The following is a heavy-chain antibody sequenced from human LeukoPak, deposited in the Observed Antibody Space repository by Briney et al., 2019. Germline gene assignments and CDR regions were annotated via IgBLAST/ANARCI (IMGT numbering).Heavy chain of an antibody. J-gene: IGHJ3*02. CDR1: GFTFSSYS. V-gene: IGHV3-21*01. CDR2: ISSTSGYI. D-gene: IGHD5-12*01. CDR3: ARSYDWAFHI. Sequence: GGSLRLSCAASGFTFSSYSVRWVRQAPGRGLEWVSSISSTSGYIYYADSVEGRFTISRDNAKNSLYLQMSSLRAEDTAVYYCARSYDWAFHIWGQGTMVTVSS.